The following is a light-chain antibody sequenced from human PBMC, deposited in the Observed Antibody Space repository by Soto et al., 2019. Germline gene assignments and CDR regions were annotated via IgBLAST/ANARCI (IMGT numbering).Light chain of an antibody. CDR3: AAWDDNLNGVV. J-gene: IGLJ3*02. Sequence: QSVLTQPPSASGTPGQRVTISCSGTSSNIGTYTVNWYQQLPGTAPKLLIYTDYQRPSGVPDRFSGSKSGTSASLAINGLHSEDEADYYCAAWDDNLNGVVFGGGTKVTVL. CDR2: TDY. V-gene: IGLV1-44*01. CDR1: SSNIGTYT.